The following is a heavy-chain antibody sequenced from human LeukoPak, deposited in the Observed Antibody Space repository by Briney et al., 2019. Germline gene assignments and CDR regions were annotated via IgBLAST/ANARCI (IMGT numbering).Heavy chain of an antibody. D-gene: IGHD3-22*01. V-gene: IGHV3-7*01. CDR3: ARGGGGDYYDSSGYL. Sequence: GGSLRLSCAASGFTFSSYWMSWVRQAPGKGLEWVANIKQDGSEKYYVDSVKGRFTISRDNAKNSLYLQMNSLRAEDTAVYYCARGGGGDYYDSSGYLWGQGTLVTVSS. CDR1: GFTFSSYW. CDR2: IKQDGSEK. J-gene: IGHJ4*02.